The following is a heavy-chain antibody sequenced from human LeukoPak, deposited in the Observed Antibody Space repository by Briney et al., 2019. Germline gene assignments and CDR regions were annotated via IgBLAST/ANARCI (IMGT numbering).Heavy chain of an antibody. Sequence: ASVKVSCKASGYTFTSYAMHWVRQAPGQRLEWMGWINAGNGNTKYSQKFQGRVTITRDTSASTAYMELSSLRSEDTAVYYCARAQHPEYYDFWSGHSRTSRFDYWGQGTLVTVSS. D-gene: IGHD3-3*01. CDR3: ARAQHPEYYDFWSGHSRTSRFDY. CDR1: GYTFTSYA. V-gene: IGHV1-3*01. CDR2: INAGNGNT. J-gene: IGHJ4*02.